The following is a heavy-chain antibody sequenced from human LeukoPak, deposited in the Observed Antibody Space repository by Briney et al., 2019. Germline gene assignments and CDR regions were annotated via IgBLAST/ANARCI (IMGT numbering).Heavy chain of an antibody. D-gene: IGHD6-13*01. CDR3: ARDDTSAAGTP. Sequence: GGSLRLSCAASGFTFSSYAMHWVRQAPGKGLEWVAVISYDGSNKYYADSVKGRFTISRDNAKNSLYLQMNSLRAEDTAVYYCARDDTSAAGTPWGQGTLVTVSS. V-gene: IGHV3-30-3*01. CDR2: ISYDGSNK. J-gene: IGHJ5*02. CDR1: GFTFSSYA.